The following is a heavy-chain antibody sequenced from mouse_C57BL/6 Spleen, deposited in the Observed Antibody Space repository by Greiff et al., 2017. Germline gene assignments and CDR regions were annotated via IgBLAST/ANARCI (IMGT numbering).Heavy chain of an antibody. Sequence: QVQLKQPGAELVKPGASVKLSCKASGYTFTSYWMHWVKQRPGQGLEWIGMIHPNSGSTNYNEKFKSKATLTVDKSSSTAYMQLSSLTSEDSAVYYCAREFSNLAYTGERYFDVWGTGTTVTVSS. D-gene: IGHD6-5*01. CDR1: GYTFTSYW. CDR2: IHPNSGST. CDR3: AREFSNLAYTGERYFDV. J-gene: IGHJ1*03. V-gene: IGHV1-64*01.